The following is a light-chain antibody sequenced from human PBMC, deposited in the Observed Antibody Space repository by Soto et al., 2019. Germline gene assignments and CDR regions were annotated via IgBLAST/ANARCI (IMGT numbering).Light chain of an antibody. Sequence: EIVMTQSPATLSVSPGERATLSCRASQSVSSNFAWYQQKPGQAPRLLIYGASTRATGIPARFSGSGSGTECTLTISSVQSEDFALYYCQQYNNWPPWTFGQGTKVEIK. CDR1: QSVSSN. CDR2: GAS. V-gene: IGKV3-15*01. CDR3: QQYNNWPPWT. J-gene: IGKJ1*01.